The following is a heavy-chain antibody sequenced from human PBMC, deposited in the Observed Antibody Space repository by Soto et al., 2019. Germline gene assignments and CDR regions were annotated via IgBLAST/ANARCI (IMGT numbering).Heavy chain of an antibody. CDR3: ARGGSGWYPGDY. V-gene: IGHV1-69*02. D-gene: IGHD6-19*01. CDR2: IIPILGIA. CDR1: GGTFSSYT. Sequence: HVQLVQSGAEVKKPGSSVKVSCKASGGTFSSYTISWVRQAPGQGLEWMGRIIPILGIANYAQKFQGRVTITADKSTSTAYMELSSLRSEDTAVYYCARGGSGWYPGDYWGQGTLVTVSS. J-gene: IGHJ4*02.